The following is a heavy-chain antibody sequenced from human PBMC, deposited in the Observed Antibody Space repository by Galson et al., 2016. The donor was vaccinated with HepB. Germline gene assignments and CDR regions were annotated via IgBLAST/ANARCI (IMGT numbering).Heavy chain of an antibody. CDR3: ARDPSNDPRVSY. CDR1: GGSLSDYY. CDR2: VQYRTV. Sequence: ETLSLPCPVSGGSLSDYYWAWLRQSPGKGLEWIGYVQYRTVNYNPSLKSRLTLSIAMSKNQFYLRLSSVTAADTAVYFCARDPSNDPRVSYWGRGTLVAVS. V-gene: IGHV4-59*01. J-gene: IGHJ4*02. D-gene: IGHD3-10*01.